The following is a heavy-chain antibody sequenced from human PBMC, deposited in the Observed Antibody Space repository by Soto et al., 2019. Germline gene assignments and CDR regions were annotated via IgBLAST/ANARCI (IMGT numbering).Heavy chain of an antibody. J-gene: IGHJ6*02. CDR1: GFTVSSNS. CDR2: IYSGGST. CDR3: AREGDGYDYGMDV. Sequence: GGSLRLSCAASGFTVSSNSMSWVRQAPGKGLEWVSGIYSGGSTYYADSVKGRFTISRDNSKNTLYLQMNSLRAEDTAVYYWAREGDGYDYGMDVWGQGTTVTVSS. D-gene: IGHD1-26*01. V-gene: IGHV3-53*01.